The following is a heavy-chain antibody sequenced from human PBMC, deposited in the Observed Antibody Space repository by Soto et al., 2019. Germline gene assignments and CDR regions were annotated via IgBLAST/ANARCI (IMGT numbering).Heavy chain of an antibody. V-gene: IGHV3-30-3*01. CDR1: GFTFSSYA. CDR2: ISYDGSNK. D-gene: IGHD5-18*01. Sequence: QVQLVESGGGVVQPGRSLRLSCAASGFTFSSYAMHWVRQAPGKGLEWVAVISYDGSNKYYADSVKGRFTISRDNSKNTLYLQMNSLRDEDTAVYYCARDRADTAMAPDPSFDYWGQGTLVTVSS. CDR3: ARDRADTAMAPDPSFDY. J-gene: IGHJ4*02.